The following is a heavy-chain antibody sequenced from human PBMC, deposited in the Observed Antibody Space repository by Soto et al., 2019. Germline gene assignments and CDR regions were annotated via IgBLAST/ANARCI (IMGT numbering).Heavy chain of an antibody. CDR1: GFIFNDYG. J-gene: IGHJ3*01. CDR2: ISFDGNNK. V-gene: IGHV3-30*18. D-gene: IGHD5-18*01. Sequence: QVKLVESGGGVVQPGRSLRLSCEASGFIFNDYGMHWVRQAPGKGLDWVAVISFDGNNKYYAQSVKGRFTISRDKSKNTLFLHMDSLRRGDTAVYHCVKGDLETAVVNSPDAFDLWGQGTMVTVSS. CDR3: VKGDLETAVVNSPDAFDL.